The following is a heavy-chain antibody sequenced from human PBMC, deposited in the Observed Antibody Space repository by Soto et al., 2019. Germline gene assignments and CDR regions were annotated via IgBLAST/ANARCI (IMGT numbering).Heavy chain of an antibody. J-gene: IGHJ4*02. V-gene: IGHV1-8*01. CDR3: ARRNGDYGRLDH. CDR2: MNPNSGNT. CDR1: GYTFTSYD. Sequence: QVQLVQSGAEVKKPGASVKVSCKASGYTFTSYDINWVRQATGQGLEWMGWMNPNSGNTDYAQKFRGRGTMTRDTSIRTADMELSGLASEDTAVYCCARRNGDYGRLDHWGLGTLVTVSS. D-gene: IGHD4-17*01.